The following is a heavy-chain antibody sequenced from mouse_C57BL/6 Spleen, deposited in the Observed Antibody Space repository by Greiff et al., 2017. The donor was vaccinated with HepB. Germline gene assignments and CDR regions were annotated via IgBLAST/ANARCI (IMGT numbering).Heavy chain of an antibody. J-gene: IGHJ2*01. CDR3: ARGGGSSPLDY. Sequence: VQLQQSGPELVKPGASVKISCKASGYSFTSYYIHWVKQRPGQGLEWIGWIYPGSGNTKYNEKFKGKATLTADPSSSTAYMQLSSLTSEDSAVYYCARGGGSSPLDYWGQGTTLTASS. D-gene: IGHD1-1*01. V-gene: IGHV1-66*01. CDR2: IYPGSGNT. CDR1: GYSFTSYY.